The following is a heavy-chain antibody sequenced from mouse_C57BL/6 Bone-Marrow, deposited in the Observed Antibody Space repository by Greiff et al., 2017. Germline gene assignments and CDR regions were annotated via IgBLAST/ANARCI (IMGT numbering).Heavy chain of an antibody. CDR3: AGGGGLGVFAY. J-gene: IGHJ3*01. Sequence: QVQLQQPGAELVKPGASVKLSCKASGYTFTSYWMHWVKQRPGQGLEWIGMIHPNSGSTNYNEKFKSKATLTVVKSSSTAYMQLSSLTSEDSAVYYCAGGGGLGVFAYWGQGTLVTVSA. CDR2: IHPNSGST. D-gene: IGHD2-4*01. CDR1: GYTFTSYW. V-gene: IGHV1-64*01.